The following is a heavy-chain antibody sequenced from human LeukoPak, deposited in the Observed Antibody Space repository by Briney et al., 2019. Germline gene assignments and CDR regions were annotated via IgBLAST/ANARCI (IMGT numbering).Heavy chain of an antibody. Sequence: PGASLRLSCAASGFTFSSYGMSWVRQAPGKGLEWVANIKQDGSDKYYVDSVKGRFTISRDNAKNSLYLQMNSLRAEDTAVYYCARDGFYYYYMDVWGKGTTVTVSS. CDR3: ARDGFYYYYMDV. J-gene: IGHJ6*03. CDR1: GFTFSSYG. CDR2: IKQDGSDK. V-gene: IGHV3-7*01.